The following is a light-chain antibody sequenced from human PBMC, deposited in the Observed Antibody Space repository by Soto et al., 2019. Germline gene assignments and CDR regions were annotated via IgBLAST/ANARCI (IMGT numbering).Light chain of an antibody. CDR3: QQYNNWPRL. V-gene: IGKV3-15*01. J-gene: IGKJ3*01. CDR2: NAS. CDR1: QNVTSR. Sequence: IVMAQSPATLSVSTGERATVSCRASQNVTSRLAWYQQKPGQAPRLLIYNASTRATGIPASFTGSGSGTEFTLTISSLHSEDFAVYYCQQYNNWPRLFGPGTKVDI.